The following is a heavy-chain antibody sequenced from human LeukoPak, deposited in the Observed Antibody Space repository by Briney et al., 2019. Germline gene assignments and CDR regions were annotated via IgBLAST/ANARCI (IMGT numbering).Heavy chain of an antibody. CDR3: ARHARYCSSTSCSFDY. V-gene: IGHV1-2*02. Sequence: EASVKVSCKASGYTFTGYYMHWVRQAPGQGLEWMGWINPNSGGTNYAQKFQGRVTMTRDTSISTAYMELSRLRSDDTAVYYCARHARYCSSTSCSFDYWGQGTLVTVSS. D-gene: IGHD2-2*01. CDR2: INPNSGGT. CDR1: GYTFTGYY. J-gene: IGHJ4*02.